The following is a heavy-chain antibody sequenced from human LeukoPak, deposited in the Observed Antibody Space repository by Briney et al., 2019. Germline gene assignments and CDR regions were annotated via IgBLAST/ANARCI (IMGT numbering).Heavy chain of an antibody. CDR1: GYTFTGYY. CDR2: INPNSGGT. V-gene: IGHV1-2*02. CDR3: ARAGSYYDSSGYAWDGSFDAFDI. Sequence: ASVKVSCKASGYTFTGYYMHWVRQAPGQGLEWMGWINPNSGGTNYAQKFQGRVTMTRDTSISTAYMELSRLRSDDTAVYYCARAGSYYDSSGYAWDGSFDAFDIWGQGTMVTVSS. D-gene: IGHD3-22*01. J-gene: IGHJ3*02.